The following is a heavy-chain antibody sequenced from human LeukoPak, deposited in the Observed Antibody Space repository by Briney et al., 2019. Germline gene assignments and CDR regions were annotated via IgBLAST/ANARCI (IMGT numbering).Heavy chain of an antibody. Sequence: GGSLRLSCTDSGLTFCGYSMSWVCADPGKGLEWVSCISSSSSYIYSAGSLQGRLTTSRDNAKTSLFLRINSLRAEDTAMYYCARVRETGQDWNFDLWGRGTLVTVSS. D-gene: IGHD7-27*01. V-gene: IGHV3-21*01. J-gene: IGHJ2*01. CDR2: ISSSSSYI. CDR1: GLTFCGYS. CDR3: ARVRETGQDWNFDL.